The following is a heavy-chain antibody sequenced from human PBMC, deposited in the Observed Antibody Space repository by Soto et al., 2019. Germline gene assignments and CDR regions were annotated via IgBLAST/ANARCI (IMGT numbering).Heavy chain of an antibody. D-gene: IGHD6-6*01. CDR3: AKDSVAAARPLYFDY. J-gene: IGHJ4*02. V-gene: IGHV3-23*01. CDR2: ISGSGGST. Sequence: PVGSLRLSCAASGFTFSSYAMSWVRQAPGKGLEWVSAISGSGGSTYYADSVKGRFTISRDNSKNTLYLQMNSLRAEDTAVYYCAKDSVAAARPLYFDYWGQGTLVTVSS. CDR1: GFTFSSYA.